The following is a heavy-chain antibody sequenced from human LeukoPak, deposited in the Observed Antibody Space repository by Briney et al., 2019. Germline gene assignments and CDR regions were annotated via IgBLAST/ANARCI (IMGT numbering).Heavy chain of an antibody. Sequence: PGGSLRLSCAASGFTVSSNYMSWVRQAPGKGLEWALVIYSGGSTYYADSVKGRFTISRDNSKNTLYLQMNSLRAEDTAVYYCARADYYDSSGFDYWGQGTLVTVSS. D-gene: IGHD3-22*01. J-gene: IGHJ4*02. V-gene: IGHV3-53*01. CDR1: GFTVSSNY. CDR3: ARADYYDSSGFDY. CDR2: IYSGGST.